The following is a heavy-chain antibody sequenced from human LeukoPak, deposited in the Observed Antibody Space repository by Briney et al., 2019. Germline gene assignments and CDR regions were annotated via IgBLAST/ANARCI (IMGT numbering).Heavy chain of an antibody. Sequence: PGGSLRLSCAASGFTFSSYAMHWVRQAPGKGLEWGAVISYDGSNKYYADSVKGRFTISRDNSKNTLYLQMNSLRAEDTAVYYCARAPYDSSGYYFDYWGQGTLVTVSS. CDR2: ISYDGSNK. V-gene: IGHV3-30*04. J-gene: IGHJ4*02. D-gene: IGHD3-22*01. CDR3: ARAPYDSSGYYFDY. CDR1: GFTFSSYA.